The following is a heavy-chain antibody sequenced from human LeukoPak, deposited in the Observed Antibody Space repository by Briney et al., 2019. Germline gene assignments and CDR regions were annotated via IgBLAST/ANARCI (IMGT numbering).Heavy chain of an antibody. V-gene: IGHV3-23*01. CDR3: ARDRVTTKHHDY. J-gene: IGHJ4*02. Sequence: PGGSLRLSCTASGFTFNSYAMAWVRQAPGQGLEWVSTITAAGNVPWYSDSVRGRFTISRDNSENTVYLQMNSLRAEDTAVYYCARDRVTTKHHDYWGQGTLVTVSS. CDR2: ITAAGNVP. D-gene: IGHD4-11*01. CDR1: GFTFNSYA.